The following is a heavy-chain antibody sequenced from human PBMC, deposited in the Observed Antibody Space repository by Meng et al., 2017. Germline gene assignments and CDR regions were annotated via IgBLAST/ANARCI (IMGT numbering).Heavy chain of an antibody. D-gene: IGHD6-13*01. CDR3: ARDKRPSSSWYGNWFDP. Sequence: VRLVQSVAEGKEPGASVKVSCKASGGTFSSYAFSWVRQAPGQGLEWMGGIIPIFGTANYAQKFQGRVTITADKSTSTAYMELSSLRSEDTAVYYCARDKRPSSSWYGNWFDPWGQGTLVTVSS. CDR1: GGTFSSYA. V-gene: IGHV1-69*06. CDR2: IIPIFGTA. J-gene: IGHJ5*02.